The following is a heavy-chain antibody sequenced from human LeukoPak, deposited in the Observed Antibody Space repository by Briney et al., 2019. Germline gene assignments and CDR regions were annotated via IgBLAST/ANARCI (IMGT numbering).Heavy chain of an antibody. Sequence: PSETLSLTCTVSGGSISSSSYYWGWIRGPPGKGLEWIGTIYYSGSTYYNPSLKRRVTLSVDTSKNQFSLKLSSVTAADTAVYYCVRHTGYCSAGSCYGWGFDPWGQGTLVTVSS. D-gene: IGHD2-15*01. J-gene: IGHJ5*02. CDR3: VRHTGYCSAGSCYGWGFDP. V-gene: IGHV4-39*07. CDR2: IYYSGST. CDR1: GGSISSSSYY.